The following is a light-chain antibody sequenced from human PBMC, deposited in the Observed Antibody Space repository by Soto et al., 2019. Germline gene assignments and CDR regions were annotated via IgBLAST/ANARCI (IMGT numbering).Light chain of an antibody. J-gene: IGLJ2*01. CDR2: EVS. V-gene: IGLV2-14*01. CDR3: SSYTSSSTLL. CDR1: SSDVGGYKY. Sequence: ALTQPASVSGSPGQSITISCTGSSSDVGGYKYVSWYQQHPGKAPKLMIYEVSNRPSGVSNRFSGSKSGNTASLTISGLQAEDEADYYCSSYTSSSTLLFGGGTKLTVL.